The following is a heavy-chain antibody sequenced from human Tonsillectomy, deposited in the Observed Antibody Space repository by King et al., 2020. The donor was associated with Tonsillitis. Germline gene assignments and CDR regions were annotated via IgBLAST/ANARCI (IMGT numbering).Heavy chain of an antibody. CDR3: AREESITIFGVVIAHFDY. V-gene: IGHV1-18*01. D-gene: IGHD3-3*01. Sequence: LVESGAEVKKPGASVKVSCKASGYTFTSYGISWVRQAPGQGLEWMGWISAYNGNTNYAQKLQGRVTMTTDTSTSTAYMELRSLRSDDTAVYYCAREESITIFGVVIAHFDYWGQGTLVTVSS. CDR2: ISAYNGNT. CDR1: GYTFTSYG. J-gene: IGHJ4*02.